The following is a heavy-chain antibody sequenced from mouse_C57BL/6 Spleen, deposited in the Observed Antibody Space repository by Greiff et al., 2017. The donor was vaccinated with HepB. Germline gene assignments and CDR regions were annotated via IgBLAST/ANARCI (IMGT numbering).Heavy chain of an antibody. CDR1: GYTFTSYW. CDR2: IYPGSGST. D-gene: IGHD1-1*01. Sequence: QVQLQQSGAELVKPGASVKMSCKASGYTFTSYWITWVKQRPGQGLEWIGDIYPGSGSTNYNEKFKSKATLTVDTSSSTAYMQLSSLTSEDSAVYYCARCDYGYAMDYWGQGTSVTVSS. J-gene: IGHJ4*01. V-gene: IGHV1-55*01. CDR3: ARCDYGYAMDY.